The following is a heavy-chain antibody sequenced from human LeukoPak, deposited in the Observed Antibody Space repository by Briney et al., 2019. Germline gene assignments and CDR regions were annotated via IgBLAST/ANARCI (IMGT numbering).Heavy chain of an antibody. CDR3: PRGATIGIYFDY. CDR2: IYHSGST. J-gene: IGHJ4*02. V-gene: IGHV4-30-2*01. CDR1: GGSISSGGYC. D-gene: IGHD5-12*01. Sequence: SQTLSLTCAVSGGSISSGGYCWSWVRQPPGKGLEWNGYIYHSGSTYYNPSLTSRVTISVDTPKTQFSLKLSSVAAADTAVYYCPRGATIGIYFDYWGQGTLVPVSS.